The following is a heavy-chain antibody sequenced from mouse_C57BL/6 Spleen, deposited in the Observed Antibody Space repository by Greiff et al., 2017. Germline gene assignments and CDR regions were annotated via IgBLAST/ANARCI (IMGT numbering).Heavy chain of an antibody. Sequence: VQGVESGAELVRPGASVKLSCKASGYTFTDYYINWVKQRPGQGLEWIARIYPGSGNTYYNEKFKGKATLTAEKSSSTAYMQLSSLTSEDSAVYFCARRNGTVYFDYWGQGTTLTVSS. V-gene: IGHV1-76*01. CDR3: ARRNGTVYFDY. CDR1: GYTFTDYY. CDR2: IYPGSGNT. D-gene: IGHD1-1*01. J-gene: IGHJ2*01.